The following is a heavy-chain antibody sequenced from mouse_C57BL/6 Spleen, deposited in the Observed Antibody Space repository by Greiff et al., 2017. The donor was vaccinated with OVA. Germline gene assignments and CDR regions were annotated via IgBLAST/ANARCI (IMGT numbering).Heavy chain of an antibody. CDR3: ARNYYCRGLDY. V-gene: IGHV2-2*01. CDR2: IWSGGST. Sequence: LQESGPGLVQPSQSLSITCTVSGFSLTNYGVHWVRQSPGKGLEWLGVIWSGGSTDYNAALISRLSISKDNSKSQVFFKMNSLQADDTGIYYCARNYYCRGLDYWGQGTSVTVSS. J-gene: IGHJ4*01. CDR1: GFSLTNYG. D-gene: IGHD1-1*01.